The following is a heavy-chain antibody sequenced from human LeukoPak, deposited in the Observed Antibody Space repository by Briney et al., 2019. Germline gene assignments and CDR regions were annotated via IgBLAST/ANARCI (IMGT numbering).Heavy chain of an antibody. CDR2: IYTSGST. D-gene: IGHD2-15*01. CDR3: AGERVAATNGFDY. J-gene: IGHJ4*02. CDR1: GGSISSGSYY. Sequence: PSQTLSLTCTVSGGSISSGSYYWSWIRQPAGKGLEWIGRIYTSGSTNYNPSLKSRVTISVDTSKNQFSLKLSSVTAADTAVYYCAGERVAATNGFDYWGQGTLVTVSS. V-gene: IGHV4-61*02.